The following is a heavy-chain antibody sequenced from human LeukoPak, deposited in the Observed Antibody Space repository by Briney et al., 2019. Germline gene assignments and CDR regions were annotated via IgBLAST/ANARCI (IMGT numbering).Heavy chain of an antibody. J-gene: IGHJ4*02. Sequence: ASVKVSCKASGGTFSSYAISWVRQAPGQGLEWMGGIIPIFGTANYAQKFQGRVTITADESTSTAYMELSSLRSEDTAVYYCARMTDYGDYYFDYWGQGTLVTVSS. CDR2: IIPIFGTA. CDR3: ARMTDYGDYYFDY. CDR1: GGTFSSYA. V-gene: IGHV1-69*01. D-gene: IGHD4-17*01.